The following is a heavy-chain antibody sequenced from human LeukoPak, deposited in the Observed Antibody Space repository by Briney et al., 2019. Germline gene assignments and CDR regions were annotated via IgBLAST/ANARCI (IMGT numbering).Heavy chain of an antibody. CDR3: ARSASTGYYYFNY. CDR2: ISSSSRTI. D-gene: IGHD3-10*01. J-gene: IGHJ4*02. Sequence: PGGSLRLSCAASGFTFSGYSMNWVRQAPGKGLEWISYISSSSRTIDYADSVKGRFTISRDNAKNSLYLETNSPRDEDTAVYFCARSASTGYYYFNYWGQGTLVTVSS. CDR1: GFTFSGYS. V-gene: IGHV3-48*02.